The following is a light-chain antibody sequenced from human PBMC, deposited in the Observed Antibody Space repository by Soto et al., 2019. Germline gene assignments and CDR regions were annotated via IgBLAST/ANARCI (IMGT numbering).Light chain of an antibody. J-gene: IGLJ3*02. CDR2: SDN. Sequence: QSVLTQPPSASGTPGQRVTISCSGSSSNIAKNTVNWYQQLPGTAPKLLIYSDNQRPSGVPDRFSGSKSGTSASLAISGLQSEDEADYYCAAWDDSLNGWVFGGGTKLTVL. V-gene: IGLV1-44*01. CDR3: AAWDDSLNGWV. CDR1: SSNIAKNT.